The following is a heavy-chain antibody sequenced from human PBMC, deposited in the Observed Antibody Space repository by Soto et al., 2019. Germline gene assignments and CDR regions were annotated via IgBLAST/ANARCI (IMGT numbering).Heavy chain of an antibody. V-gene: IGHV4-30-4*01. D-gene: IGHD1-26*01. J-gene: IGHJ6*02. CDR1: GASMTIGDYY. Sequence: QVQLQESGPGLVKPSQTLSLTCTVSGASMTIGDYYWSWIRQPPGKGLEWIGFVYHGGSTDYNPSLRSRLTLSSDRSKNQFFLSLSSVTAADTAVYFCARAVGYYYCAMNVWGQGARVTVSS. CDR3: ARAVGYYYCAMNV. CDR2: VYHGGST.